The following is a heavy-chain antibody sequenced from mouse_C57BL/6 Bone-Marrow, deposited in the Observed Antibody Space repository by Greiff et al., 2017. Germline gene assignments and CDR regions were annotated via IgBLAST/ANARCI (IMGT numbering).Heavy chain of an antibody. D-gene: IGHD2-4*01. V-gene: IGHV1-64*01. CDR3: AFYYDYGDWFAY. Sequence: QVQLQQPGAELVKPGASVKLSCKASGYTFTSYWMHWVKQRPGQGLEWIGMIHPNSGSTNYNEKFKSKATLTVDKSSSTAYMQLSSLTSEDSAVYYCAFYYDYGDWFAYWGQGTLVTVSA. CDR1: GYTFTSYW. J-gene: IGHJ3*01. CDR2: IHPNSGST.